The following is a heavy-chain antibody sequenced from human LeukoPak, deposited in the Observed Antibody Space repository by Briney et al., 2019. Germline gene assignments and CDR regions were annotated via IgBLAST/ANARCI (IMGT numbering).Heavy chain of an antibody. CDR1: GGSISSGSYY. Sequence: SETLSLTCTVSGGSISSGSYYWSWIRQPAGKGLEWIGRIYTSGSTYYNPSLKSRVTISVDTSKNQFSLKLSSVTAADTAVYYCARLSPRSTTVTTYWGQGTLVTVSS. CDR2: IYTSGST. CDR3: ARLSPRSTTVTTY. D-gene: IGHD4-17*01. V-gene: IGHV4-61*02. J-gene: IGHJ4*02.